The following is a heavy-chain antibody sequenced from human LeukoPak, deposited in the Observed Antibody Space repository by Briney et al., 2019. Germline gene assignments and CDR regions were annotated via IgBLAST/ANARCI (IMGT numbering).Heavy chain of an antibody. CDR1: GFTFTSYA. V-gene: IGHV3-23*01. Sequence: GGSLRLSCAASGFTFTSYAMTWVRQAPGKGLEWVSAISGGGGSTYYADSVKGRFTISRDNSKNTLYLQMNSLRAEDTAIYYCAKDRSGSGSYYPDYWGQGTLVTVSS. CDR3: AKDRSGSGSYYPDY. D-gene: IGHD3-10*01. CDR2: ISGGGGST. J-gene: IGHJ4*02.